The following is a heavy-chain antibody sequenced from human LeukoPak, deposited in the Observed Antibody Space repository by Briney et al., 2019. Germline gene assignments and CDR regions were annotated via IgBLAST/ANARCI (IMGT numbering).Heavy chain of an antibody. Sequence: SETLSLTCTVSGGSISSSSYYWGWIRQPPGKGLEWIGSIYYSGSTYYNPSLKSRVTISVDTSKNQFSLKLSSVTAADTAVYYCARRGLRITIFGVVISDSAFDIWGQGTMVTVSS. CDR3: ARRGLRITIFGVVISDSAFDI. V-gene: IGHV4-39*01. D-gene: IGHD3-3*01. CDR1: GGSISSSSYY. CDR2: IYYSGST. J-gene: IGHJ3*02.